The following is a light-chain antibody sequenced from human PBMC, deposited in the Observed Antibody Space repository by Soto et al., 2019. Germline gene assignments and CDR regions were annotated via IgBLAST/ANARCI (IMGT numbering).Light chain of an antibody. V-gene: IGKV3-20*01. J-gene: IGKJ5*01. Sequence: IAFTQSPGTPSLSRGERATLSCRASQSVRRSYLAGYQQKPGQAPXXLIYGASSRATGIPDRFSGSGSGTEFTLTINRLEPEDSAVDYCQQYGTSITFGQGTRLEIK. CDR2: GAS. CDR1: QSVRRSY. CDR3: QQYGTSIT.